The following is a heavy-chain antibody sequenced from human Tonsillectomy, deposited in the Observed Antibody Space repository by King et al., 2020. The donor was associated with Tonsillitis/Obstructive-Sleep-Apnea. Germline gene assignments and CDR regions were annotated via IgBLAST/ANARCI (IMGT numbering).Heavy chain of an antibody. CDR2: IAYDGSDK. CDR3: ARDLRLYCTNGVCNPFPY. J-gene: IGHJ4*02. CDR1: GFTFSNYA. D-gene: IGHD2-8*01. V-gene: IGHV3-30*04. Sequence: VQLVESGGGMVPPGMSLRLSCAASGFTFSNYAMHWVRQTPGKGLDWVASIAYDGSDKYYADSVKGRFTVSRDNSKNTLYLQMNSLRPEDTSVYYCARDLRLYCTNGVCNPFPYWGPGTLVTVSS.